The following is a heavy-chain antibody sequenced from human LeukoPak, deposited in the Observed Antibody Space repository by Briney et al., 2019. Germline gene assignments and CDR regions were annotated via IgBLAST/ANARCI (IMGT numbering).Heavy chain of an antibody. J-gene: IGHJ4*02. Sequence: GGSLRLSRAASGFTFSSYAMSWVRQAPGKGLEWVSAISGSGGSTYYADSVKGRFTISRDNSKNTLYLQMNSLRAEDTAVYYCAKDPYSSSWYSPYFDYWGQGTLVTVSS. V-gene: IGHV3-23*01. CDR1: GFTFSSYA. D-gene: IGHD6-13*01. CDR2: ISGSGGST. CDR3: AKDPYSSSWYSPYFDY.